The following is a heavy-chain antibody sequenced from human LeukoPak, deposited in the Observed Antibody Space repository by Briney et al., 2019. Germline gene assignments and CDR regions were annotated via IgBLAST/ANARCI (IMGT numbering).Heavy chain of an antibody. V-gene: IGHV7-4-1*02. CDR1: GYTFTSYA. J-gene: IGHJ4*02. CDR2: INTNTGNP. Sequence: GASVKVSCKASGYTFTSYAMNWVRQAPGQGLEWMGWINTNTGNPTYAQGFTGRFVFSLDTSVSTAYLQISSLKAEDTAVYYCARGPKPKYSSGWYVVYWGQGTLVTVSS. CDR3: ARGPKPKYSSGWYVVY. D-gene: IGHD6-19*01.